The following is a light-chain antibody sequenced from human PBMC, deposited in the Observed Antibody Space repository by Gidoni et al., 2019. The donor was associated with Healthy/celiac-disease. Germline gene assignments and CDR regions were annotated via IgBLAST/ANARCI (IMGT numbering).Light chain of an antibody. CDR3: QQYNSYSGT. V-gene: IGKV1-5*03. Sequence: IQRTQSPSTLSASVGDRVTITCRASQSISSVLDWYHQKPGTAPKLLIYKASSLESGVPSRFSGSGSGTEFTLTISSLQPDDFATYYCQQYNSYSGTFGQGTKVEIK. CDR2: KAS. CDR1: QSISSV. J-gene: IGKJ1*01.